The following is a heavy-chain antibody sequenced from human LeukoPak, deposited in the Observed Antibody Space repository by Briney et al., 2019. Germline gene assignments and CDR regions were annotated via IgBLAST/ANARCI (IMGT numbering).Heavy chain of an antibody. CDR1: GFTFTNYA. J-gene: IGHJ4*02. CDR2: ISGSGGST. Sequence: GGSLRLSCAASGFTFTNYAMSWVRQAPGKGLEWVSAISGSGGSTYYADSVKGRFTFSRDNSKSTLYLQMNSLRAEDTAVYYCAKDFYSSSWYYGYWGQGTLVTVSS. CDR3: AKDFYSSSWYYGY. V-gene: IGHV3-23*01. D-gene: IGHD6-13*01.